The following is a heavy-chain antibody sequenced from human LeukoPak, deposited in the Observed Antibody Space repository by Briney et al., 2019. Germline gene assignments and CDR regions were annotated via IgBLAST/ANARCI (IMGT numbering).Heavy chain of an antibody. CDR2: IYTSETT. Sequence: SETLSLTCSVATCSINSFYWRWIRPPEGQEREWIGRIYTSETTNYNPSHKSRVSMSVDTSKNQFSLMLSSVTAADAAVYYCARGGKATVVTMWGQGILVTVSS. D-gene: IGHD4-23*01. V-gene: IGHV4-4*07. CDR3: ARGGKATVVTM. J-gene: IGHJ4*02. CDR1: TCSINSFY.